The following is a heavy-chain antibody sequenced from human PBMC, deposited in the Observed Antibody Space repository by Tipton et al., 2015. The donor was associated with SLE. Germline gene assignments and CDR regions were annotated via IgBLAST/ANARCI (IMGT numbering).Heavy chain of an antibody. V-gene: IGHV4-59*11. D-gene: IGHD3-3*01. CDR2: IYYSGST. Sequence: GLVKPSETLSLTCTVSGGSISSHYWSWIRQPPGKGLEWIGYIYYSGSTNYNPSLKSRVTISVDTSKNQFSLKLSSVTAADTAVYYCARVAYDFWSGYSYYFDYWGQGTLVTVSS. CDR1: GGSISSHY. CDR3: ARVAYDFWSGYSYYFDY. J-gene: IGHJ4*02.